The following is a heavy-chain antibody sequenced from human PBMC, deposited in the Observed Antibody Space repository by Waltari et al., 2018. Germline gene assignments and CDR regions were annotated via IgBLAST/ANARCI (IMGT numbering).Heavy chain of an antibody. CDR2: ISYNERNI. Sequence: QVQLVESGGGVVQPGRSLRLPCAASDFTFSSYAMHWVRQAPGKGLEWVAVISYNERNIYYVDSVKGRFTISRDNSKKMLYLQMNSLRGEDTAVYYCARDYCDRTNCHGMDVWGQGTTVTVSS. V-gene: IGHV3-30*04. J-gene: IGHJ6*02. CDR3: ARDYCDRTNCHGMDV. D-gene: IGHD3-22*01. CDR1: DFTFSSYA.